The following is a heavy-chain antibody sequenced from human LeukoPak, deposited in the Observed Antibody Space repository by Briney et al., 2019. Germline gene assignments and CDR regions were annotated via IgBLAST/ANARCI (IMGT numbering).Heavy chain of an antibody. CDR2: IYYDGNNK. V-gene: IGHV3-33*01. CDR3: ARDAYYYGSGSYVDY. CDR1: GFTFSSYG. Sequence: GRSLRLSCAASGFTFSSYGMHRVRQAPGKGLEWVAVIYYDGNNKFYADSVKGRFTISRDNSKNTLYLRMNSLRAEDTAVYYCARDAYYYGSGSYVDYWGQGTLVTVSS. D-gene: IGHD3-10*01. J-gene: IGHJ4*02.